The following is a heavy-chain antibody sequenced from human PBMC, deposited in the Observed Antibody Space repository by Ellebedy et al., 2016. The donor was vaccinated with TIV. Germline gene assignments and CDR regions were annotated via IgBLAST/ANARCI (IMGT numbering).Heavy chain of an antibody. CDR2: IRSKAYGGTT. CDR1: GFTFGDYA. D-gene: IGHD6-13*01. V-gene: IGHV3-49*03. J-gene: IGHJ4*02. CDR3: AKDRRIAAAGNHRTYYFDY. Sequence: GESLKISCTASGFTFGDYAMSWFRQAPGKGLEWVGFIRSKAYGGTTEYAASVKGRFTISRDYSKSIAYLQMNSLKTEDTAVYYCAKDRRIAAAGNHRTYYFDYWGQGTLVTVSS.